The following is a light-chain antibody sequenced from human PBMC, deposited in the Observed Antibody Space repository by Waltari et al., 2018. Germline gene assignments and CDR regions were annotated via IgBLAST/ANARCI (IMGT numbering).Light chain of an antibody. CDR1: QSVSSN. J-gene: IGKJ4*01. V-gene: IGKV3-11*01. CDR2: DAS. CDR3: QQRSNWPPVLT. Sequence: EIVLTQSPATLSLSPGERATLSCRASQSVSSNLAWYQQTPGQAPRLLIYDASNRATGIPARFSGSGSGTDFTLTISSLETEDFAVYYCQQRSNWPPVLTFGGGTKVEIK.